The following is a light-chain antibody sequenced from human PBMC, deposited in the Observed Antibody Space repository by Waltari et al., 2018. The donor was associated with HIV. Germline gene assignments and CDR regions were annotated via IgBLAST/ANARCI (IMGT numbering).Light chain of an antibody. J-gene: IGLJ3*02. CDR2: DVG. CDR1: SSTVGGCNY. CDR3: NSYTSTTTRWL. V-gene: IGLV2-14*03. Sequence: QSALTQPASVSGSPGQSIIISCTCTSSTVGGCNYFSWYQQHPGKAPKLIIVDVGNRPSGVSNRFSGSKSGNTASLTITGLQTEDEADYYCNSYTSTTTRWLFGGGTRLTVL.